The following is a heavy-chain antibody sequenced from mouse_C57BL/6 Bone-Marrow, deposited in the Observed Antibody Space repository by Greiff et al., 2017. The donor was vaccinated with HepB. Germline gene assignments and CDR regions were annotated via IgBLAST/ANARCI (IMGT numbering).Heavy chain of an antibody. CDR2: IYPSDSET. J-gene: IGHJ2*01. Sequence: QVQLQQPGAELVRPGSSVKLSCKASGYTFTGYWMDWVKQRHGQGLEWIGNIYPSDSETHYNQKFKDKATLTVDKSSSTAYMQLSSLTSEDSAVYYCARRGGLRRGYYFDYWGQGTTLTVSS. V-gene: IGHV1-61*01. CDR3: ARRGGLRRGYYFDY. CDR1: GYTFTGYW. D-gene: IGHD2-12*01.